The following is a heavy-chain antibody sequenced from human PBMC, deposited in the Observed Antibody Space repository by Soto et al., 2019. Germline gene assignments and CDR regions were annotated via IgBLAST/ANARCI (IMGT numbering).Heavy chain of an antibody. J-gene: IGHJ5*02. V-gene: IGHV4-31*03. CDR3: ARGRLGCSSTSCYRGTYNWFDP. Sequence: SETLSLTCTVSGGSISSGGYYWSWIRQHPGKGLEWIGYIYYSGSTYYNPSLKSRVTISVDTSKNQFSLKLSSVTAADTAVYYCARGRLGCSSTSCYRGTYNWFDPWGQGTLVTVSS. D-gene: IGHD2-2*01. CDR1: GGSISSGGYY. CDR2: IYYSGST.